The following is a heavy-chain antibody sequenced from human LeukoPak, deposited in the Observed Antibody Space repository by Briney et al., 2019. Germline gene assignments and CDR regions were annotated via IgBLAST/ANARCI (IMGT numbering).Heavy chain of an antibody. D-gene: IGHD6-13*01. CDR1: GFTFSSYG. Sequence: GGSLRLSCATSGFTFSSYGMHWVRQAPGKGLEWVAFIRYDGSNKYYADSVKGRFTISRDNSKNTLYLQMNSLRAEDTAVYYCAKDSGIAAAGYDYWGQGTLVTVSS. J-gene: IGHJ4*02. V-gene: IGHV3-30*02. CDR3: AKDSGIAAAGYDY. CDR2: IRYDGSNK.